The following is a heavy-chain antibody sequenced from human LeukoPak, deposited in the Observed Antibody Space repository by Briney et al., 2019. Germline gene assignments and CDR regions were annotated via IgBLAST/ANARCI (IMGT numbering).Heavy chain of an antibody. CDR3: ARGRSGGSWSDY. J-gene: IGHJ4*02. V-gene: IGHV1-2*04. Sequence: ASVKVSCKASGYTFTNYYLSWVRQAPGQGLEWMGWINPNSGGTNYAQKFQDWVTMTSDTSISTAYMELSSLRSDDTAVYYCARGRSGGSWSDYWGQGTLVTVSS. CDR2: INPNSGGT. D-gene: IGHD2-15*01. CDR1: GYTFTNYY.